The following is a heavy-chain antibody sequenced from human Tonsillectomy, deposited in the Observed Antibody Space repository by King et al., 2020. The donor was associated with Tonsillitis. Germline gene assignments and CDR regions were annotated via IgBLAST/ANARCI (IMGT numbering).Heavy chain of an antibody. CDR3: ARRFTMVRGVIIPSYYFDY. V-gene: IGHV4-39*01. CDR1: GDSISRSSFY. CDR2: ISYTGST. D-gene: IGHD3-10*01. Sequence: QLQESGPGLVKPSETLSLTCTVSGDSISRSSFYCGWVRQPPGKGLEWIATISYTGSTYYNPSLKSRVTMSVDTSKNQFSLNLSSMTAADTAVYYCARRFTMVRGVIIPSYYFDYWGQGTLVTVSS. J-gene: IGHJ4*02.